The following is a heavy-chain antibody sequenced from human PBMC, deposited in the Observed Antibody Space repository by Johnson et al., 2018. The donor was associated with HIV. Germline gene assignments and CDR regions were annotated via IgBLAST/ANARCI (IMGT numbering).Heavy chain of an antibody. V-gene: IGHV3-13*01. D-gene: IGHD6-25*01. CDR2: IGTAGDT. Sequence: VQLVESGGGLVQPGGSLRLSCAASVFTFSSYDMHWVRQSTGKGLEWVSGIGTAGDTYYPGSVKGRFTISRENAKNSLHLQMNSLRAEDSALDYCARGRKDIGAADGLDNDACDMWGQGTLVTVS. CDR1: VFTFSSYD. J-gene: IGHJ3*02. CDR3: ARGRKDIGAADGLDNDACDM.